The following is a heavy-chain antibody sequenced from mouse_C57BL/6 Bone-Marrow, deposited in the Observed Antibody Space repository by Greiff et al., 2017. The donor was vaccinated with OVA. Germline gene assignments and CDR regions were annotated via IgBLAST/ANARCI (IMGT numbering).Heavy chain of an antibody. D-gene: IGHD2-1*01. CDR2: ISSGGDYI. CDR1: GFTFSSYA. V-gene: IGHV5-9-1*02. Sequence: DVKLVESGAGLVKPGGSLKLSCAASGFTFSSYAMSWVRQTPEKRLEWVAYISSGGDYIYYAETVKGRFTISRDNARNTLYLQMSSLKSEDTAMYYCTRLLDAMDYWGQGTAVTVSS. CDR3: TRLLDAMDY. J-gene: IGHJ4*01.